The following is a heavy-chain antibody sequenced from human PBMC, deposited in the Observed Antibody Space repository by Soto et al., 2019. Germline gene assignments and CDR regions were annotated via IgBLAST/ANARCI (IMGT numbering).Heavy chain of an antibody. CDR2: FSGSGGNT. V-gene: IGHV3-23*01. CDR3: AKRSGAAAGYFDY. Sequence: EVQLLESGGGLVQPGGSLRLSCAASGFTFNNYAMSWVRQAPGKGLEWVSTFSGSGGNTYYADSVKGRFTISRDNSTITLYLQMNSLRAEDTAVYYCAKRSGAAAGYFDYWGQGTLITVSS. D-gene: IGHD6-13*01. J-gene: IGHJ4*02. CDR1: GFTFNNYA.